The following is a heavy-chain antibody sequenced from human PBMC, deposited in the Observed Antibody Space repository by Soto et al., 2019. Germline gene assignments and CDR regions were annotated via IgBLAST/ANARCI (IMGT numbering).Heavy chain of an antibody. J-gene: IGHJ5*02. Sequence: QLQLQESGPGLLEPSETLSLTCIVSGDYISRSAYFWEWIRQPPGKGLEWIGSVFYNGNTYYNPSLKSRITISVDMSKDKLSLNLRSVTAADTAVYYCARRSRYNGSPAPWGQGTLVTVSS. D-gene: IGHD1-26*01. CDR3: ARRSRYNGSPAP. V-gene: IGHV4-39*01. CDR1: GDYISRSAYF. CDR2: VFYNGNT.